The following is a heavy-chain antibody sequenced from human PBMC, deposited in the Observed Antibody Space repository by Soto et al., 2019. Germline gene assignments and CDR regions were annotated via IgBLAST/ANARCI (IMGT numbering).Heavy chain of an antibody. D-gene: IGHD3-22*01. CDR1: GFTFSRYG. CDR2: IWYDGSNK. Sequence: GGSLRLSCAASGFTFSRYGMHWVRQAPGKGLEWVAVIWYDGSNKYYADSVKGRFTISRDNSKNTLYLQMNSLRAEDTAVYYCARGERYYDSSGYSPVDYWGQGTLVTVSS. J-gene: IGHJ4*02. CDR3: ARGERYYDSSGYSPVDY. V-gene: IGHV3-33*01.